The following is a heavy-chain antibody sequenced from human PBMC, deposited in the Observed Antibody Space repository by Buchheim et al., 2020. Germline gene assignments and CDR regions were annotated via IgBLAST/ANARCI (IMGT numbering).Heavy chain of an antibody. V-gene: IGHV7-4-1*02. J-gene: IGHJ6*02. Sequence: QVQLVQSGAEVKKPGASVKVSCKASGYTFTSYDINWVRQATGQGLEWMGWMNTNTGNPTYAQGFTGRFVFSLDTSVSTAYLQISSLKAEDTAVYYCARLISYDFWSGYYPYYYYYGMDVWGQGTT. D-gene: IGHD3-3*01. CDR1: GYTFTSYD. CDR2: MNTNTGNP. CDR3: ARLISYDFWSGYYPYYYYYGMDV.